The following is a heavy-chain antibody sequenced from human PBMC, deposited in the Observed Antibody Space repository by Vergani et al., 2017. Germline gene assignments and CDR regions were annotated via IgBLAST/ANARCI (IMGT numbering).Heavy chain of an antibody. V-gene: IGHV3-53*02. CDR2: IYSGGST. CDR3: ARDRGYCGGGSGYPLQYYGMDV. CDR1: GFTVSSNY. D-gene: IGHD2-15*01. J-gene: IGHJ6*02. Sequence: EVQLVETGGGLIQPGGSLRLSCAASGFTVSSNYMSWVRQAPGKGLEWVSVIYSGGSTYYADSVKGRFTISRDNSKNTLYLKMKSLRAEDTAVYYCARDRGYCGGGSGYPLQYYGMDVWGQGTTVTVSS.